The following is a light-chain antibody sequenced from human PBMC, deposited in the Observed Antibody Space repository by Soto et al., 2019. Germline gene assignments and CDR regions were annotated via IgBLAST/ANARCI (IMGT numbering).Light chain of an antibody. CDR2: LGS. CDR1: QSLLHSNGDNY. J-gene: IGKJ4*01. V-gene: IGKV2-28*01. CDR3: MLGLQSPVS. Sequence: DTVMTQSPLSLSVTPGEPASISCRSSQSLLHSNGDNYLDWYVQKPGQSPQLLIYLGSNRAAGGXEXXCGSESGTDFTLKISRVEAEDVGVCYCMLGLQSPVSFGGGTKVESK.